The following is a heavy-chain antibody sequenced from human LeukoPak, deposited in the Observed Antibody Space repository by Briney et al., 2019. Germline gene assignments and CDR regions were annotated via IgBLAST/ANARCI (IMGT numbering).Heavy chain of an antibody. CDR2: ISAYDGNT. CDR1: GYTFTSYG. V-gene: IGHV1-18*01. D-gene: IGHD3-10*01. J-gene: IGHJ5*02. Sequence: AASVKVSCKASGYTFTSYGISWVRQAPGQGLEWMGWISAYDGNTNYAQKLQGRVTMTTDTSTSTAYMELRSLRSDDTAVYYCARDLSSTMVREPNWFDPWGQGTLVTVSS. CDR3: ARDLSSTMVREPNWFDP.